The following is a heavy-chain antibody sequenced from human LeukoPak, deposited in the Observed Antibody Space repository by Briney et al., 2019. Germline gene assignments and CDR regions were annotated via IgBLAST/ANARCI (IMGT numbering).Heavy chain of an antibody. Sequence: SETLSLTCTVAGGSITNNNFYWGWIRQPPGKGLECIGTIYYSGSTYYDPSLQSRVTISVDTSKNQFSLNLSSVTAADTAVYYCARHYFAGTTPDYFDYWGQGTLVTVSS. V-gene: IGHV4-39*01. CDR2: IYYSGST. CDR3: ARHYFAGTTPDYFDY. J-gene: IGHJ4*02. D-gene: IGHD1-7*01. CDR1: GGSITNNNFY.